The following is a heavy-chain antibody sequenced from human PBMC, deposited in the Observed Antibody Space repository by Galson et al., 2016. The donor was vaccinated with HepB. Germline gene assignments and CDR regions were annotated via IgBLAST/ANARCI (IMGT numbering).Heavy chain of an antibody. D-gene: IGHD1-26*01. J-gene: IGHJ6*02. V-gene: IGHV1-18*01. Sequence: SVKVSCKASDYTFTNYGINWVRQAPGQGLEWMGWIGADTGDTNYAQKVQDRLTMTTDTSTSTAYMELRSLRSDDTAVYYCARGGSGRTMHGDYKGMDVWGQGSTVTVSS. CDR1: DYTFTNYG. CDR3: ARGGSGRTMHGDYKGMDV. CDR2: IGADTGDT.